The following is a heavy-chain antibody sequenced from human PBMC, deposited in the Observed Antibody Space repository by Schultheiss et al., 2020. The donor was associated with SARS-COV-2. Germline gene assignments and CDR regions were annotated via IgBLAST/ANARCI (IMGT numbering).Heavy chain of an antibody. J-gene: IGHJ5*01. Sequence: GGSLRLSCAASGFTFSDYYMSWIRQAPGKGLEWVAVISFDGNNKYYGDSVKGRFTISRDNSKNTLYLEMSSLRPEDTAVYFCAKETGVMVVARNWFDSWGQGTLVTVSS. D-gene: IGHD2-15*01. CDR2: ISFDGNNK. CDR1: GFTFSDYY. CDR3: AKETGVMVVARNWFDS. V-gene: IGHV3-30*18.